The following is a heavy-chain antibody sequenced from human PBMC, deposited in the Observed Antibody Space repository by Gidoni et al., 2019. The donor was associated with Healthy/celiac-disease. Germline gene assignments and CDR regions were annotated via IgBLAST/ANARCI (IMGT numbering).Heavy chain of an antibody. CDR2: IYHRGST. CDR3: ARVGFGESMDLDY. D-gene: IGHD3-10*01. Sequence: QLQLQESGSGLVKPSQTLSLTCAVSGGSISSGGYSWSLIRQPPGKGLEWIGYIYHRGSTYYNPSLKSRVTISVDRSKNQFSLKLSSVTAADTAVYYCARVGFGESMDLDYWGQGTLVTVSS. J-gene: IGHJ4*02. CDR1: GGSISSGGYS. V-gene: IGHV4-30-2*01.